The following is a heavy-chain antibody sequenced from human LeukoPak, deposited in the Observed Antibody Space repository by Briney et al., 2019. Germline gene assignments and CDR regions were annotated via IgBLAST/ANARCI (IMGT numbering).Heavy chain of an antibody. CDR3: ARDLWFGELLEDY. CDR1: GGTFSSYA. J-gene: IGHJ4*02. D-gene: IGHD3-10*01. V-gene: IGHV1-46*01. Sequence: ASVKVSCKASGGTFSSYAISWVRQAPGQGLEWMGIINPSGGSTSYAQKFQGRVTMTRDTSTSTVYMELSSLRSDDTAVYYCARDLWFGELLEDYWGQGTLVTVSS. CDR2: INPSGGST.